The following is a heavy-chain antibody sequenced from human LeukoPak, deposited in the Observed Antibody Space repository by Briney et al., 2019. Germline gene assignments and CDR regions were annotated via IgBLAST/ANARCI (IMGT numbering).Heavy chain of an antibody. D-gene: IGHD3-10*01. CDR3: AREMLSYGSGRYYNWFDP. CDR2: VYYSGST. CDR1: GGSISSTIYY. V-gene: IGHV4-39*07. Sequence: PSETLSLTCTLSGGSISSTIYYCGWIRQPPGKGLEWIGSVYYSGSTYYNPSLKSRVTMSLDTSKYHFSLKLSSVTAADTAVYYCAREMLSYGSGRYYNWFDPWGQGTLVTVSS. J-gene: IGHJ5*02.